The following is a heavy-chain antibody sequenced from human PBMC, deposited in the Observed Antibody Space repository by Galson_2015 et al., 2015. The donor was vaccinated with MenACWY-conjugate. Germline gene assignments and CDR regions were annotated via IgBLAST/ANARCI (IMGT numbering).Heavy chain of an antibody. CDR1: GYRFSTNW. V-gene: IGHV5-51*01. Sequence: QSGAEVKKPGESLKISCKASGYRFSTNWVGWVRQMPGKDLEWMGIIFPADSDTRYSPSFPGQVTISADKSTSTAYLQWSSLRASDTAIYYCAMSTATGWYVRLDSWGQGTLVTVSS. D-gene: IGHD6-19*01. CDR3: AMSTATGWYVRLDS. CDR2: IFPADSDT. J-gene: IGHJ4*02.